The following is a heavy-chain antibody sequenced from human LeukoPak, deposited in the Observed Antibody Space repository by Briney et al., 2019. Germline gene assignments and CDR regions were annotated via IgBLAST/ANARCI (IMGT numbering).Heavy chain of an antibody. CDR1: GFTVSSNY. V-gene: IGHV3-53*01. D-gene: IGHD4-23*01. J-gene: IGHJ4*02. CDR3: AKDQYGGNPQYYFDY. Sequence: PGGSLRLSCAASGFTVSSNYMSWVRQAPGKGLEGVSVIYSGGSTYYADSVKGRLTISRHNSKNTLYLQMNSLRAEDTAVYYCAKDQYGGNPQYYFDYWGQGTLVTVSS. CDR2: IYSGGST.